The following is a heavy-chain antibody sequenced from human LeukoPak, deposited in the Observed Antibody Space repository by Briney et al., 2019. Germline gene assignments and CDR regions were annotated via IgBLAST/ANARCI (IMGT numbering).Heavy chain of an antibody. CDR3: ARGPVVVTARDYYGMDV. D-gene: IGHD2-21*02. CDR2: ISAYNGNT. J-gene: IGHJ6*02. V-gene: IGHV1-18*01. Sequence: ASVKVSCKASGYTFTSYGISWVRQAPGQGLEWMGWISAYNGNTNYAQKLQGRVTMTTDTSTSTAYMELRSLRPDDTAVYCCARGPVVVTARDYYGMDVWGQGTTVTVSS. CDR1: GYTFTSYG.